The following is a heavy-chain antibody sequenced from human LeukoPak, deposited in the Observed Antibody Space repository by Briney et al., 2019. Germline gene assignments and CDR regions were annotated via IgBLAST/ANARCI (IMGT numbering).Heavy chain of an antibody. Sequence: SVMVCPTASGGTFSNYAISWVRQAPGQGLEWMGGIIPTFGSAKYAQKFQGRVTITADESTRTGYMELSSLRSEDTAVYYCAQVGRDGYNSHSGWGQGTLVTVSS. CDR1: GGTFSNYA. V-gene: IGHV1-69*13. CDR2: IIPTFGSA. CDR3: AQVGRDGYNSHSG. J-gene: IGHJ4*02. D-gene: IGHD5-24*01.